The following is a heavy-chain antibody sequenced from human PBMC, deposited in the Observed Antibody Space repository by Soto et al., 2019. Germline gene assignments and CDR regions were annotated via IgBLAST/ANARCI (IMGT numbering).Heavy chain of an antibody. CDR2: VKSKNDGGTT. J-gene: IGHJ4*01. D-gene: IGHD3-22*01. V-gene: IGHV3-15*07. CDR3: TTDSYITSIIVRFDY. Sequence: GGSLRLSCAASGFTFSNAWINWVRQAPGKGLEWVGRVKSKNDGGTTDFAAPVKGRFAISSDDFKNMVYLEMNSLQTEDTAIYYCTTDSYITSIIVRFDYWGHGTLVTVSS. CDR1: GFTFSNAW.